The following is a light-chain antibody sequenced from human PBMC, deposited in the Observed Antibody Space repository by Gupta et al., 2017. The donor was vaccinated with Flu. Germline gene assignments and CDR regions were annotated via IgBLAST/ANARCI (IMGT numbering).Light chain of an antibody. Sequence: SSELTQDPAVSVALGQTVRITCQGDSLRSYYASWYQQKPGQAPVLVIYGKNNRPSGTPDRFSGSNSGNTASLTITGAQAEEEADYYCNSRDSSGNHPVVFGGGTKLTVL. CDR2: GKN. CDR3: NSRDSSGNHPVV. CDR1: SLRSYY. V-gene: IGLV3-19*01. J-gene: IGLJ2*01.